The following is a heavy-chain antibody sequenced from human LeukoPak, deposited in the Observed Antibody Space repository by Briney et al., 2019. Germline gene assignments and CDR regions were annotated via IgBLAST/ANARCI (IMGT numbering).Heavy chain of an antibody. CDR3: ARGAVLLWFGEYPRRSNWFDP. V-gene: IGHV4-34*01. Sequence: SETLSLTCGVYGGSFSGYYWSWICQPPGKGLEWIGEINHSGSTNYNPSLKSRVTISVDTSKNQFSLKLSSVTAADTAVYYCARGAVLLWFGEYPRRSNWFDPWGQGTLVTVSS. CDR2: INHSGST. CDR1: GGSFSGYY. J-gene: IGHJ5*02. D-gene: IGHD3-10*01.